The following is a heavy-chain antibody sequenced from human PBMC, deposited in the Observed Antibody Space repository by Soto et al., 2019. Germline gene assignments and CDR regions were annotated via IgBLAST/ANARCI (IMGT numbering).Heavy chain of an antibody. CDR1: GYSISSCSY. J-gene: IGHJ4*01. Sequence: SETLSLTCTVFGYSISSCSYWAWIRQPPGKGPEWISSIYHGGTTFYNPSLKSRITISVDTSNNQFSLKLTSVTAADTAVYYCARVHVMVVAGSTFDYWGHGTLVTVSS. CDR3: ARVHVMVVAGSTFDY. V-gene: IGHV4-38-2*02. CDR2: IYHGGTT. D-gene: IGHD6-19*01.